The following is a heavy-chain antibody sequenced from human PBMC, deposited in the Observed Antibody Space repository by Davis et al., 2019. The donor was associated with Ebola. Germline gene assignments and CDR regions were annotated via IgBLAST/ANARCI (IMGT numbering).Heavy chain of an antibody. V-gene: IGHV1-18*01. CDR2: ISGYNGNT. CDR3: ARKWELLLHAFDI. CDR1: GYSFTNYG. Sequence: AASVKVSCKASGYSFTNYGINWVRQAPGQGLEWMGWISGYNGNTNYAQKVQGRVTMTTDTSTSTAYMELRSLRSDDTAVYYCARKWELLLHAFDIWGQGTMVTVSS. D-gene: IGHD1-26*01. J-gene: IGHJ3*02.